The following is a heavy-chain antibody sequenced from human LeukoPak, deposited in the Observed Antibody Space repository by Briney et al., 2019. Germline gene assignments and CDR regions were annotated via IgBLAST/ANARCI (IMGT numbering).Heavy chain of an antibody. Sequence: QAGGSLRLSCAASGFTFSSYAMSWVRQAPGKGLEWVATIKEDGSETYYVDSVKGRFTISRDNAKNSLFLQMNSLRADDTAVFYCARDWSNDYWGQGTLVTVSS. D-gene: IGHD3-3*01. CDR1: GFTFSSYA. V-gene: IGHV3-7*05. CDR3: ARDWSNDY. J-gene: IGHJ4*02. CDR2: IKEDGSET.